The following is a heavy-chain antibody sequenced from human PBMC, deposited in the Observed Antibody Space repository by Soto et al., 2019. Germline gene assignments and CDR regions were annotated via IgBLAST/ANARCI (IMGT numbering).Heavy chain of an antibody. CDR3: AKGVNYYDSSGYYSYYYNGMDV. J-gene: IGHJ6*02. CDR2: ISGSGGST. Sequence: EVHLLESGGGLVQPGGSLRLSCAASGFSFSTYAMSWARQAPGKGLEWVSAISGSGGSTYYADSVKGRFTISRDNSKNTLYLQMNSLRAEDTAVYYCAKGVNYYDSSGYYSYYYNGMDVWGQGTTVIVSS. V-gene: IGHV3-23*01. D-gene: IGHD3-22*01. CDR1: GFSFSTYA.